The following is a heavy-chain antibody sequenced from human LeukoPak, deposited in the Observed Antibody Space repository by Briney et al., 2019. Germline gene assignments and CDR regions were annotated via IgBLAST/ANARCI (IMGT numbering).Heavy chain of an antibody. CDR2: ISWNSGSI. CDR1: GFTFDDYA. CDR3: AKGEYQLLRGLDY. Sequence: PGGSLRLSCAASGFTFDDYAMHWVRQAPGKGLEWVSGISWNSGSIGYADSVKGRFTISRDNAKNSLYLQMNSLRAEDTALYYCAKGEYQLLRGLDYWGQGTLVTVSS. J-gene: IGHJ4*02. V-gene: IGHV3-9*01. D-gene: IGHD2-2*01.